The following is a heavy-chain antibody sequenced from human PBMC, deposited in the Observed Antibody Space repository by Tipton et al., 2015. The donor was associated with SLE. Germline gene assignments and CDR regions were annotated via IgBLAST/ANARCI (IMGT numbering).Heavy chain of an antibody. CDR1: GGSFSGYY. CDR2: INHSGST. J-gene: IGHJ4*02. V-gene: IGHV4-34*01. Sequence: TLSLTCAVCGGSFSGYYWSWIRQPPGKGLEWIGEINHSGSTNYNPSLKSRVTISVDTSKNQFSLKLSSVTAADTAVYYCAREGLSGSPDYWGQGTLVTVSS. CDR3: AREGLSGSPDY. D-gene: IGHD2-15*01.